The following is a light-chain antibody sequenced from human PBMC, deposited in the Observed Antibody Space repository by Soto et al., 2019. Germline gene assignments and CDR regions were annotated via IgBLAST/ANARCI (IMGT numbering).Light chain of an antibody. CDR1: RSVSSIY. Sequence: EIVLTQSPGTLSLSPGERATLSCRASRSVSSIYLAWYQQKPGQAPRLLIYGASSRATGIPHRFSGSGSGTDFTLTISRLEPEDFAVYYCQQYAGSPGTFGQGTKVEIK. CDR3: QQYAGSPGT. V-gene: IGKV3-20*01. CDR2: GAS. J-gene: IGKJ1*01.